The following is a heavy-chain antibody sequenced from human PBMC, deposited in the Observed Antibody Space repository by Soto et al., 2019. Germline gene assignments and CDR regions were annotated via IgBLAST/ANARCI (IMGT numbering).Heavy chain of an antibody. D-gene: IGHD3-10*01. Sequence: GGSLRLSCAGSGFIFRNYWMHWVRQAPGKGLVWVSRINSDGTGTKYADSVTGRFTIFRDNAKNTLYLQMNALRVEDTAVYYCARDSPDVYGPLDWGQGTLVTVSS. CDR2: INSDGTGT. CDR3: ARDSPDVYGPLD. V-gene: IGHV3-74*01. J-gene: IGHJ4*02. CDR1: GFIFRNYW.